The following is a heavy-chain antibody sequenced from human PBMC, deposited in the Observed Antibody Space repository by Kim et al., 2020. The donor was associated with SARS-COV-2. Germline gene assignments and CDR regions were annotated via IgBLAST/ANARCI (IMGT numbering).Heavy chain of an antibody. CDR3: ASGPPRYCSSTSCYATGYFQH. CDR2: IIPIFGTA. Sequence: SVKVSCKASGGTFSSYAISWVRQAPGQGLEWMGGIIPIFGTANYAQKFQGRVTITADESTSTAYMELSSLRSEDTAVYYCASGPPRYCSSTSCYATGYFQHWGQGTLVTVSS. D-gene: IGHD2-2*01. CDR1: GGTFSSYA. J-gene: IGHJ1*01. V-gene: IGHV1-69*13.